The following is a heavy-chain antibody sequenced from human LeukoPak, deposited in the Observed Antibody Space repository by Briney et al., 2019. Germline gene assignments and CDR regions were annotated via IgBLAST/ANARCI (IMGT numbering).Heavy chain of an antibody. CDR2: IYYSGST. Sequence: KPSETLSLTCTVSGGSISSSSYYWGWIRQPPGKGLEWIGSIYYSGSTYYNPSLKSRVTISVDTSKNQFSLKLSSVTAADTAVYYCARRPNPYDSSGYFGFDYWGQGTLVTVSS. J-gene: IGHJ4*02. CDR3: ARRPNPYDSSGYFGFDY. D-gene: IGHD3-22*01. CDR1: GGSISSSSYY. V-gene: IGHV4-39*01.